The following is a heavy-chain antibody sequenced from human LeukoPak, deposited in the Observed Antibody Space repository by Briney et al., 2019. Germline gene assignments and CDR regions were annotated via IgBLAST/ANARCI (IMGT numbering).Heavy chain of an antibody. CDR3: ARGTIQQLVDY. V-gene: IGHV4-39*02. CDR1: GGSISSSSYY. CDR2: IYYSGTT. J-gene: IGHJ4*02. Sequence: SETLSLTCTVSGGSISSSSYYWGWIRQPPGKGLEWIGTIYYSGTTYYNSSLKSRVTISADTSKKHFSLRLSSVTAADTAVYYCARGTIQQLVDYWGQGTLVTVSS. D-gene: IGHD6-13*01.